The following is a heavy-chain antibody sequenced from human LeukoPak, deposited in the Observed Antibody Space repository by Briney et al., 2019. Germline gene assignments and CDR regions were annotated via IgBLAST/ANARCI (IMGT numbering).Heavy chain of an antibody. V-gene: IGHV1-18*01. CDR2: ISAYNGNT. CDR1: GYTFTSYG. D-gene: IGHD6-19*01. J-gene: IGHJ6*03. CDR3: ARDGTKTRTTNAPDSSGWYGGPRYYYYYYMDV. Sequence: ASVKVSCKASGYTFTSYGISWVRQAPGQGLEWMGWISAYNGNTNYAQKLLGRVTMTTDTSTSTAYMELRSLRSDDTAVYYCARDGTKTRTTNAPDSSGWYGGPRYYYYYYMDVWGKGTSVTISS.